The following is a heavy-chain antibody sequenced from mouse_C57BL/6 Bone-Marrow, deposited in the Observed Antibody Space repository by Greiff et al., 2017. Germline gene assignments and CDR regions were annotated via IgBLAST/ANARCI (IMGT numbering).Heavy chain of an antibody. J-gene: IGHJ3*01. Sequence: VQLQQSGPELVKPGASVKISCKASGYTFTDYYLNWVKQSHGTSLEWIGDINPNNGGTSYNQKFKGKATLTVDKSSSTAYMELRSLTSEDSAVDYCARYPHLLLRSWFAYWGQGTLVTVSA. CDR3: ARYPHLLLRSWFAY. CDR2: INPNNGGT. D-gene: IGHD1-1*01. CDR1: GYTFTDYY. V-gene: IGHV1-26*01.